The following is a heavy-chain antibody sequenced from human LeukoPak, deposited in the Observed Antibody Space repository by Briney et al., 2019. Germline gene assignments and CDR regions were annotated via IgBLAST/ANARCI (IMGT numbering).Heavy chain of an antibody. CDR2: IRYDGSNK. CDR1: GFTFSSYG. Sequence: GGSLRLSCAASGFTFSSYGMHWVRQAPGKGLEWVAFIRYDGSNKYYADSVKGRFTISRDNSKNTLYLQMNSLRAEDTAVYYCAKVENPYDYGGPGGYWGQGTLVTVSS. J-gene: IGHJ4*02. V-gene: IGHV3-30*02. D-gene: IGHD4-23*01. CDR3: AKVENPYDYGGPGGY.